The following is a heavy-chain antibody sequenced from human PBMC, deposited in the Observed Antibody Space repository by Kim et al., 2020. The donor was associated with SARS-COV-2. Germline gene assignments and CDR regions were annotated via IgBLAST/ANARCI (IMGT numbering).Heavy chain of an antibody. V-gene: IGHV3-20*04. J-gene: IGHJ4*02. Sequence: GGSLRLSCAASGFTFDDYGMSWVRQAPGKGLEWVSGINWNGGSTGYADSVKGRFTISRDNAKNSLYLQMNSLRAEDTALYYCARDCCTNGVCHIFDYWGQGTLVTVSS. CDR2: INWNGGST. D-gene: IGHD2-8*01. CDR1: GFTFDDYG. CDR3: ARDCCTNGVCHIFDY.